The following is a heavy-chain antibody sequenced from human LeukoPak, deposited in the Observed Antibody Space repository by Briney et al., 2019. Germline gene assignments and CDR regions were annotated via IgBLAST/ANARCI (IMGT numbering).Heavy chain of an antibody. D-gene: IGHD4-17*01. CDR2: ISPAGSSR. CDR1: GFTFSRYG. V-gene: IGHV3-30*18. Sequence: PGRSLRPSCAASGFTFSRYGMHWVRQAPGKGLERVAVISPAGSSRYHADSVEGRFTISRDNSMNTLYLQMNSLRPEDTAVYYCAKEIHDYGAVDYWGQGTLVTVSS. J-gene: IGHJ4*02. CDR3: AKEIHDYGAVDY.